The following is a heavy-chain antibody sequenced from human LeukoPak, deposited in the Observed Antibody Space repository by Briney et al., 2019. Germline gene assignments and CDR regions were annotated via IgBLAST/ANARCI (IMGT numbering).Heavy chain of an antibody. CDR1: GFTFDDYA. V-gene: IGHV3-9*01. Sequence: GGSLRLSCAASGFTFDDYAMRWVRQAPGKGLEWVSGISWNSGSIGYADSVKGRFTISRDNAKNSLYLQMNSLRAEDTALYYCAKDTSIAAPYGMDVWGQGTTVTVSS. D-gene: IGHD6-6*01. CDR3: AKDTSIAAPYGMDV. CDR2: ISWNSGSI. J-gene: IGHJ6*02.